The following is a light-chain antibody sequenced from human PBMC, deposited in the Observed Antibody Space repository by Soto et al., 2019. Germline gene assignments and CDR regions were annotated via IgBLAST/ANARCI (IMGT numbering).Light chain of an antibody. CDR1: QGIGTS. Sequence: DIQMTQSPSSLSASVGDRVTITFRPSQGIGTSLAWYQQKPGTVPKLLIHTASTLQSGVPSRLSGSGSGTDFTLTIRSLQPEDFATYYCQKYDSAPTFGPGTKVDIK. CDR3: QKYDSAPT. J-gene: IGKJ1*01. V-gene: IGKV1-27*01. CDR2: TAS.